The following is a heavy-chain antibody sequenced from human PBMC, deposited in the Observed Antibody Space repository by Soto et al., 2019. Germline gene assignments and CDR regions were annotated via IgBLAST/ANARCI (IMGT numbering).Heavy chain of an antibody. CDR1: GFAFSSYA. CDR2: IICSVGSR. Sequence: SLGLSWAASGFAFSSYAMSWGRQAAGKGLEWVSAIICSVGSRYYADSLKGRFTICRNNSKNTLHLQMNSLRAADTAVYYCAKDRGGQWLAFLFDSWGQGTLVTVSS. CDR3: AKDRGGQWLAFLFDS. D-gene: IGHD6-19*01. J-gene: IGHJ4*02. V-gene: IGHV3-23*01.